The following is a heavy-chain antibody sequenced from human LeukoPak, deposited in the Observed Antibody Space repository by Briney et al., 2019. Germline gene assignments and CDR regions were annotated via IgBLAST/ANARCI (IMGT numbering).Heavy chain of an antibody. V-gene: IGHV4-59*08. CDR1: GGSMTSYY. D-gene: IGHD1-26*01. J-gene: IGHJ4*02. CDR3: VRQPYMLGAYYFDY. Sequence: SETLSLTCTVSGGSMTSYYWSWIRQPPGQGLEWIGYIFYSGSTNYNPSLKSRVTLSVDTSKNQFSLKLGSVTAADTAVYYCVRQPYMLGAYYFDYWGQGTLVTVSS. CDR2: IFYSGST.